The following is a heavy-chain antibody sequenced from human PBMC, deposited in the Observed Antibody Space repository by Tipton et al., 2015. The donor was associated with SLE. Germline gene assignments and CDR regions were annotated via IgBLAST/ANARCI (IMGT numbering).Heavy chain of an antibody. CDR1: GGSISSSSSYY. D-gene: IGHD3-9*01. Sequence: TLSLTCAVYGGSISSSSSYYWAWIRQPPGKGVEWIGEINHSGNTYYNPSLTSRVTISVDTSKNQFSLKLSSVTAADTAVYYCARLGGVQYFRSKEFNRFDSWGQGTLVTVSS. J-gene: IGHJ5*01. CDR2: INHSGNT. CDR3: ARLGGVQYFRSKEFNRFDS. V-gene: IGHV4-39*01.